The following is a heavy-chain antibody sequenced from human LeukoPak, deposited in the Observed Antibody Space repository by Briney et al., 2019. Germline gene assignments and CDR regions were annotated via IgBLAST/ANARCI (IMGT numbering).Heavy chain of an antibody. J-gene: IGHJ4*01. CDR1: GFTVSSNY. CDR3: ARADSSGYYGSYYFDY. V-gene: IGHV3-66*02. D-gene: IGHD3-22*01. CDR2: IYSGGST. Sequence: GGSLRLSCAASGFTVSSNYMSWVRQAPGKGLEWVSVIYSGGSTYYADSVKGRFTISRDNSKNTLYLQMNSLRAEDTAVYYCARADSSGYYGSYYFDYWGHGTLVTVSS.